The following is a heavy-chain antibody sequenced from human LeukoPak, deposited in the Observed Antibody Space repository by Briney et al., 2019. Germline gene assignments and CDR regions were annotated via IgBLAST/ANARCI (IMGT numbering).Heavy chain of an antibody. V-gene: IGHV3-74*01. CDR1: GFTFSSYW. CDR3: ARGIAAAGLRCYGMDV. CDR2: INSDGSST. Sequence: GGSLRLSCAASGFTFSSYWMHWVRQAPGKGLVWVSRINSDGSSTSYADSVKGRFTISRDNAKNTLYLQMNSLGAEDTAVYYCARGIAAAGLRCYGMDVWGQGTTVTVSS. D-gene: IGHD6-13*01. J-gene: IGHJ6*02.